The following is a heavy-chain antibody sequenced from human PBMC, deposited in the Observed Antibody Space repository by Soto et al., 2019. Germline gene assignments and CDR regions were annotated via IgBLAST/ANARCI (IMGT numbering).Heavy chain of an antibody. CDR3: ARFLLYDILTGLLGVEKLGGWFDP. D-gene: IGHD3-9*01. J-gene: IGHJ5*02. CDR2: IYPGDSDT. V-gene: IGHV5-51*01. Sequence: GESLNISCQCSGYSFTNYWIGWVRQMPGKGLEWMGIIYPGDSDTRYSPSFQGQVTISADKSISTAYLQWSSLKASDTAMYYCARFLLYDILTGLLGVEKLGGWFDPWGQGTLVTVSS. CDR1: GYSFTNYW.